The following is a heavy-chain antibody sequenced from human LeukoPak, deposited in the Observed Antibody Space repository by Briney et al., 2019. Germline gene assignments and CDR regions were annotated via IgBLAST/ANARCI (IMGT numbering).Heavy chain of an antibody. J-gene: IGHJ4*02. CDR2: ISGDSRTT. CDR1: GFTFSIYA. CDR3: ARKLLHYDRDGPSFDY. D-gene: IGHD3-22*01. Sequence: GGSLRLSCAASGFTFSIYAINWVRQAPGKGLEWVSAISGDSRTTYYTDSAKGRFTISRDNSKYTSYLQLNSLRAEDTAVYYCARKLLHYDRDGPSFDYWGQGTLVTVSS. V-gene: IGHV3-23*01.